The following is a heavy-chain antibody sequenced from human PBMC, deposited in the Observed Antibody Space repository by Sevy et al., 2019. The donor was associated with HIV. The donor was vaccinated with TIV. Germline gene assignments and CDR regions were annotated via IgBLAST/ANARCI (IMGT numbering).Heavy chain of an antibody. Sequence: GGSLRLSCAASGFTFSSYSMNWVRQAPGKGLEWVSYISSSSSTIYYADSVKGRFTISRDNAKNSLYLQMNSLRDEDTAVYYCAREWSGLRYFDWLSDWFDPWGQGTLVTVSS. D-gene: IGHD3-9*01. V-gene: IGHV3-48*02. CDR3: AREWSGLRYFDWLSDWFDP. J-gene: IGHJ5*02. CDR1: GFTFSSYS. CDR2: ISSSSSTI.